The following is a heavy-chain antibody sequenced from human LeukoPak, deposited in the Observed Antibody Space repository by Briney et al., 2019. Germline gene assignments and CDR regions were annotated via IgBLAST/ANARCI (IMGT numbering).Heavy chain of an antibody. CDR2: IKQDGSEK. CDR3: ARPLFCTSASCSTSYFDY. CDR1: GFTFGTYW. V-gene: IGHV3-7*01. J-gene: IGHJ4*02. Sequence: GGSLRLSCAASGFTFGTYWMSWVRQAPGKGLEWVANIKQDGSEKYYVDSVKGRFTISRDNTKNSLYLQMNTLRAEDTAVYYCARPLFCTSASCSTSYFDYWGQGTLVTVSS. D-gene: IGHD2-2*02.